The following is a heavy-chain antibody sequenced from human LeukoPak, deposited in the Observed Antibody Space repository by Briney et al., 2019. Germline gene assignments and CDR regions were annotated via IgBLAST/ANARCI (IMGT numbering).Heavy chain of an antibody. CDR3: AKLPDLSTANYYDSSGYTYYFDY. Sequence: GGSLRLSCAASGFTFSSYAMSWVRQAPGKGLEWVSAISGSGGSTYYADSVKGRFTISRDNSKNTLFLQMNSLRAEDTAVYYCAKLPDLSTANYYDSSGYTYYFDYWSQGTLVTVSS. V-gene: IGHV3-23*01. D-gene: IGHD3-22*01. CDR2: ISGSGGST. CDR1: GFTFSSYA. J-gene: IGHJ4*02.